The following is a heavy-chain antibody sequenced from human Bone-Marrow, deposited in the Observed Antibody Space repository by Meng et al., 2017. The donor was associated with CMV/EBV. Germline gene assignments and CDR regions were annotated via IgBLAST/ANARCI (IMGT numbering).Heavy chain of an antibody. D-gene: IGHD6-13*01. Sequence: SETLSLTCTVSGGSISSYYWSWIRQPPGKGLEWIGYIYYSGSTNYNPSLKSRVTISVDTSKNQFSLKLSSVTAADTAVYYRARVGYYYYYGMDVWGQGTTVTVSS. J-gene: IGHJ6*02. CDR3: ARVGYYYYYGMDV. CDR1: GGSISSYY. CDR2: IYYSGST. V-gene: IGHV4-59*01.